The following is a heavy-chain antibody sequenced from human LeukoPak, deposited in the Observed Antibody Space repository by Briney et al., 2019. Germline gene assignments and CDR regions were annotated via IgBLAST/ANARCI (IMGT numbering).Heavy chain of an antibody. J-gene: IGHJ5*02. CDR1: GFTFSSYA. CDR3: ARAQYYDGSEMDWFDP. V-gene: IGHV3-30*04. D-gene: IGHD3-22*01. CDR2: ISYDGSNK. Sequence: GGSLRLSCAASGFTFSSYAMHWVRQAPGKGLEWVAVISYDGSNKYYADSVKGRFTISRDNSKNTLYLQMNSLRAEDTAVYYCARAQYYDGSEMDWFDPWGQGTLVTVSS.